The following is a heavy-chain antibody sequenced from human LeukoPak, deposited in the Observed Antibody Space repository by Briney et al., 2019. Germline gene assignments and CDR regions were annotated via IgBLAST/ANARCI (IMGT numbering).Heavy chain of an antibody. Sequence: SETLSLTCAVYGGSFSSYYWSWLRQPPGKGLEWIGEINHSGSTNYNPSLKSRVTISVDTSKNQFSLKLSSVPAADTAVYYCARRVNYYDSSGYYYTWFDPWGQGTLVTVSS. D-gene: IGHD3-22*01. CDR2: INHSGST. V-gene: IGHV4-34*01. J-gene: IGHJ5*02. CDR3: ARRVNYYDSSGYYYTWFDP. CDR1: GGSFSSYY.